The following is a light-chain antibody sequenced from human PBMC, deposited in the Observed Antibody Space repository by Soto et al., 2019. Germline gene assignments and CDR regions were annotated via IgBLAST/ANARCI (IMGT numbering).Light chain of an antibody. V-gene: IGKV3-20*01. J-gene: IGKJ2*01. Sequence: EIVLTQFPGTLSLSPGEGATLSCRASQTVNHNCLAWYQQKPGQAPRLLIYSASTRISGIPDRFSGSGSGTDFTLTISRLEPEDFAVYYCQQCGSSPDTFGRGTKLEI. CDR1: QTVNHNC. CDR2: SAS. CDR3: QQCGSSPDT.